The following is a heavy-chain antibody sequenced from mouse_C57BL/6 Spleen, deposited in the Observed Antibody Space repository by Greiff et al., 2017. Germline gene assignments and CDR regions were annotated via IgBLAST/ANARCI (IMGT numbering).Heavy chain of an antibody. CDR2: INPSASAT. J-gene: IGHJ3*01. CDR3: AIPFAY. CDR1: GYTFTSYW. V-gene: IGHV1-74*01. Sequence: VQLPQPGAELVKPGASVPVSCKASGYTFTSYWMHWVKQRPGQGLEWIGRINPSASATNYNQKFKGKATLTVDKSSSTAYMQLSSLTSEDSAVDYCAIPFAYWGQGTLVTVSA.